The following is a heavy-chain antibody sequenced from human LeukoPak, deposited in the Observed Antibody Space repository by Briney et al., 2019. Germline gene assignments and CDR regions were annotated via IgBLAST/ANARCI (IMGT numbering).Heavy chain of an antibody. D-gene: IGHD2-15*01. V-gene: IGHV3-23*01. J-gene: IGHJ4*02. Sequence: GGSLTLSCAASGFIFSDYAMSWVRQAPGKGLEWVSVISGSGGSTYYADSVKGRFTISRDNSKNTLYLQMSSLRAEDTAVYYCAKESVVVAAAVPDYWGQGTLVTVSS. CDR3: AKESVVVAAAVPDY. CDR2: ISGSGGST. CDR1: GFIFSDYA.